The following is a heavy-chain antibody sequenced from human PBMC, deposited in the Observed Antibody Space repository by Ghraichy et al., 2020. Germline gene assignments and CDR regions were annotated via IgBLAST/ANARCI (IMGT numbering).Heavy chain of an antibody. CDR3: ARVAQDGYNLLDK. D-gene: IGHD5-24*01. CDR1: GFSFSYSW. V-gene: IGHV3-74*01. J-gene: IGHJ4*02. Sequence: GVLNISCAASGFSFSYSWMHWVRQAPGKGLVWVSRINRDGSITNYADSVKGRFTISRDNAKNTLYLEMNSLRAEDTAVYYCARVAQDGYNLLDKWGQGTLVTVSS. CDR2: INRDGSIT.